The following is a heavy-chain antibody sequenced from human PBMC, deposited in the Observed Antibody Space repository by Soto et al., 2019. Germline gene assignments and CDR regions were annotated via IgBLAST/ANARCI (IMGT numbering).Heavy chain of an antibody. D-gene: IGHD2-15*01. Sequence: QVQLVESGGGVVQPGRSLRLSCAASGFTFSSYGMHWVRQAPGKGLEWVAVISYDGSNKYYADSVKGRFTISRDNSKNTLYLQMNSLRDEDTAVYYCAKQGVEVAATRGEYYYYYYMDVWGKGTTVTVSS. CDR1: GFTFSSYG. CDR3: AKQGVEVAATRGEYYYYYYMDV. CDR2: ISYDGSNK. V-gene: IGHV3-30*18. J-gene: IGHJ6*03.